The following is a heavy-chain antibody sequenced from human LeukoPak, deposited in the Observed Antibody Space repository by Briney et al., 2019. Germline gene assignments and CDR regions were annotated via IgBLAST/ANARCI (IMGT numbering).Heavy chain of an antibody. V-gene: IGHV3-66*01. Sequence: PGGALRLSCAASGFNVSSSFLSWVRQAPGKGREYVSVIYSGGTTYYADSVKGRFTISRDNSKNTVHLQMNSLRAEDTAVYYCARAQGRGFDYWGQGTLVTVSA. J-gene: IGHJ4*02. CDR1: GFNVSSSF. CDR3: ARAQGRGFDY. CDR2: IYSGGTT.